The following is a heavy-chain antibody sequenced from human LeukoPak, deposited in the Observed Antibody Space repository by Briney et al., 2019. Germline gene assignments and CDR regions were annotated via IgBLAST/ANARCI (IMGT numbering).Heavy chain of an antibody. Sequence: GGSLRLSCEASGFTFSSYIMSWVRQAPGKGLEWVAVISYDGSNKYYADSVKGRFTISRDNSKNTLYLQMNSLRAEDTAVYYCVRSTATLYHFDYWGQGTLVTVSS. D-gene: IGHD5-12*01. CDR3: VRSTATLYHFDY. J-gene: IGHJ4*02. CDR1: GFTFSSYI. V-gene: IGHV3-30*03. CDR2: ISYDGSNK.